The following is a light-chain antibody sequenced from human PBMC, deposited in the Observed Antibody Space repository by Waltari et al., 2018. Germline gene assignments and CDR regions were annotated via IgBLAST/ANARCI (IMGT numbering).Light chain of an antibody. CDR2: AAS. J-gene: IGKJ4*01. CDR1: QSISTS. CDR3: QQYYSAPLT. V-gene: IGKV1-39*01. Sequence: DIQVTQSPSSLSASVGDRVTITCRTSQSISTSLNWYQQKPGKPPKLLIFAASALQSGVSSRFSGSGSQTDFTLTIRNLQAEDVALYYCQQYYSAPLTFGGGTKVEIK.